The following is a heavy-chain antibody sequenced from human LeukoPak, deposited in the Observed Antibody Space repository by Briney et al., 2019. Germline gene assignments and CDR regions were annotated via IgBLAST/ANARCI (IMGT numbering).Heavy chain of an antibody. J-gene: IGHJ5*02. D-gene: IGHD3-10*01. CDR1: GFTFSSYS. Sequence: GGSLRLSCAASGFTFSSYSMNWARQAPGKGLEWVSYISSSSSTIYYADSVKGRFTISRDNAKNSLYLQMNSLRAEDTAVYYCARDYYGSGSYYKNPYWFDPWGQGTLVTVSS. V-gene: IGHV3-48*04. CDR2: ISSSSSTI. CDR3: ARDYYGSGSYYKNPYWFDP.